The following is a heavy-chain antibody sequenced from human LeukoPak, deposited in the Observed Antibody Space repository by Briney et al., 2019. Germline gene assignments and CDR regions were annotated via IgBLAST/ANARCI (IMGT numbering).Heavy chain of an antibody. D-gene: IGHD5-12*01. Sequence: GASVKVSCKASGYTFTSYYMHWVRQAPGQGLEWMGIINPSGGSTSYAQKFQGRVTMTRDTSTSTVYMELSSLRSEDTAVYYCARGATIREGKTPFDYWGQGTLVTLSS. CDR3: ARGATIREGKTPFDY. CDR2: INPSGGST. V-gene: IGHV1-46*01. CDR1: GYTFTSYY. J-gene: IGHJ4*02.